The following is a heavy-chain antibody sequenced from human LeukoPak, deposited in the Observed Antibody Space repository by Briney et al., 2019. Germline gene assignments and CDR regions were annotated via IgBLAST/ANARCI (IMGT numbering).Heavy chain of an antibody. CDR1: GFTFSSYA. J-gene: IGHJ4*02. CDR3: ARDHSPRAYGSGSHLDY. CDR2: ISGSGGST. V-gene: IGHV3-23*01. D-gene: IGHD3-10*01. Sequence: AGGSLRLSCAASGFTFSSYAMSWVRQAPGKGLEWVSAISGSGGSTYYADSVKGRFTISRDNSKNTLYLQMNSLRAEDTAVYYCARDHSPRAYGSGSHLDYWGQGTLVTVSS.